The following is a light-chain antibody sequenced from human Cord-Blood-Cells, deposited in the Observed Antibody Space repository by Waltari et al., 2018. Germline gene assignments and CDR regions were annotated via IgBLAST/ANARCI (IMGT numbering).Light chain of an antibody. CDR2: DAS. Sequence: DIQMTQSPSTLSASVGDRVTITCRASQSISSWLAWYQQKPGKAPKLLIYDASSLESGVPSRFSGSGYGTEFTLNISSLQPDDFATYYCQQYNSYSLTFGGGTNVEIK. CDR1: QSISSW. J-gene: IGKJ4*01. V-gene: IGKV1-5*01. CDR3: QQYNSYSLT.